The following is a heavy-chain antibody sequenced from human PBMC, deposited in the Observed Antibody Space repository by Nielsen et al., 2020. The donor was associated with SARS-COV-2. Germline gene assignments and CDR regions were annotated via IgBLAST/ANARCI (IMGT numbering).Heavy chain of an antibody. Sequence: GESLKISCEASGFTFSNAWMNWVRQAPGKGLEWVASISGDSNYIFYSELVKGRFTMSRDNGKNSLYLQMNTLRSEDTALYYCTRGFYSQSDCWGQGTLVTVSS. CDR3: TRGFYSQSDC. D-gene: IGHD2-15*01. CDR2: ISGDSNYI. V-gene: IGHV3-21*01. CDR1: GFTFSNAW. J-gene: IGHJ4*02.